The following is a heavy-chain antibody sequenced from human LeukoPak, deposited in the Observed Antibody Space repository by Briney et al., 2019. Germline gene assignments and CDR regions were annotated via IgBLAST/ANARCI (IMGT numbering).Heavy chain of an antibody. CDR2: IHSGGST. Sequence: GGSLRLSCAASGFTVSSNYMTWVRQAPGKGLEWVSVIHSGGSTYNADSVKGRFTISRDNSKNTLYLQMNSLRAEDTAVYYCASGSGSYRTPYYCMDVWGTGTTVTVSS. CDR1: GFTVSSNY. D-gene: IGHD3-10*01. CDR3: ASGSGSYRTPYYCMDV. J-gene: IGHJ6*03. V-gene: IGHV3-53*01.